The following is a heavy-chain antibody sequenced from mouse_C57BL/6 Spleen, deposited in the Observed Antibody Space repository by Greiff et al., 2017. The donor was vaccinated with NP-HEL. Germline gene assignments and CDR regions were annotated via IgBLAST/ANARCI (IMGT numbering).Heavy chain of an antibody. CDR2: IYPGDGDP. CDR1: GYAFSSYW. CDR3: ARGEGYYAMDY. J-gene: IGHJ4*01. Sequence: QVQLQQSGAELVKPGASVKISCKASGYAFSSYWMNWVKQRPGKGLEWIGQIYPGDGDPNYNGKFKGKATLTADKSSSTAYMQLSSLTSEDSAVDFCARGEGYYAMDYWGQGTSVTVSS. V-gene: IGHV1-80*01.